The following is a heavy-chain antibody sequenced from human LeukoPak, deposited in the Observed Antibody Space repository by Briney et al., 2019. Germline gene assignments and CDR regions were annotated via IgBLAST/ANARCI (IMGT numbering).Heavy chain of an antibody. Sequence: ASVKVSCKASGYIFTGYYMHWVRQAPGQGLEWMGWINPNSGGPNYAQKFQGRVTLTRDTSISTAYMELSRLRSDDTAVYYCARGISRDFWSGFDYWGQGTLVTVSS. CDR1: GYIFTGYY. V-gene: IGHV1-2*02. CDR3: ARGISRDFWSGFDY. J-gene: IGHJ4*02. D-gene: IGHD3-3*01. CDR2: INPNSGGP.